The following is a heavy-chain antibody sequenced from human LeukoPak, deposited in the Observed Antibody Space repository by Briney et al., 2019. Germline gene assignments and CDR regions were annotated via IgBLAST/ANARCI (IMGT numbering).Heavy chain of an antibody. V-gene: IGHV4-39*07. CDR1: GGSISSSSYY. J-gene: IGHJ6*03. Sequence: PSETLSLTCTVSGGSISSSSYYWGWIRQPPGKGLEWIGSIYYSWSTYYNPSLKSRVTISVDTSKNQFSLKLSSVTAADTAVYYCARGEMATIHDYYYYYIDVWGKGTTVTVSS. D-gene: IGHD5-24*01. CDR2: IYYSWST. CDR3: ARGEMATIHDYYYYYIDV.